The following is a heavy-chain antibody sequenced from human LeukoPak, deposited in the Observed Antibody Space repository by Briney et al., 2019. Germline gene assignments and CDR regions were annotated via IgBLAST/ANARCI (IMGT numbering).Heavy chain of an antibody. D-gene: IGHD5-18*01. Sequence: GGSLRLSCAASGFTVSSNYMSWVRQAPGKGLEWVSVIYSGGSTYYADSVKGRFTISRGNSKNTLYLQMNSLRAEDTAVYYCAVGYSYGQGYFDYWGQGTLVTVSS. CDR3: AVGYSYGQGYFDY. V-gene: IGHV3-66*01. J-gene: IGHJ4*02. CDR1: GFTVSSNY. CDR2: IYSGGST.